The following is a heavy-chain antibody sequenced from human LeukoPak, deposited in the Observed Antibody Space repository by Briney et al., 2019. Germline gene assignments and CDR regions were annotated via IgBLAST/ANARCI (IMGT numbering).Heavy chain of an antibody. CDR3: ARLQHDFWPRGWFDP. D-gene: IGHD3-3*01. Sequence: SETLSLTCTVSGGSISSSSYYWGWIRQPPGKGLEWIGSIYYSGSTYYNPSLKSQVTISVDTSKDQLFLKLSSVTAADTAVYYCARLQHDFWPRGWFDPWGQGTLVTVSS. J-gene: IGHJ5*02. CDR2: IYYSGST. CDR1: GGSISSSSYY. V-gene: IGHV4-39*01.